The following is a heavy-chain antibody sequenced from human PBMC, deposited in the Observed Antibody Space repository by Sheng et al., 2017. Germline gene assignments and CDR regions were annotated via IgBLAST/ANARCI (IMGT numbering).Heavy chain of an antibody. J-gene: IGHJ3*02. CDR3: ARVMGGDYPHDAFDI. D-gene: IGHD4-17*01. CDR2: IKQDGSEK. V-gene: IGHV3-7*01. CDR1: GFTFSSYW. Sequence: EVQLVESGGGLVQPGGSLRLSCAASGFTFSSYWMSWVRQAPGKGLEWVANIKQDGSEKYYVDSVKGRFTISRDNAKNSLYLQMNSLRAEDTAVYYCARVMGGDYPHDAFDIWGQGTMVTVSS.